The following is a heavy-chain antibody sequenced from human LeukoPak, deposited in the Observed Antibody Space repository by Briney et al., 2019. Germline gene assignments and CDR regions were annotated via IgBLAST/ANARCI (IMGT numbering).Heavy chain of an antibody. CDR2: ISGSGGST. D-gene: IGHD6-19*01. Sequence: PGGSLRLSCAASGFTFSSYGMHWVRQAPGKGLEWVSTISGSGGSTYYADSVKGRFTISRDNSKNTLYLQMNSLRAEDTAVYYCAKGSGYSTGWYSDYWGQGTLVTVSS. J-gene: IGHJ4*02. V-gene: IGHV3-23*01. CDR1: GFTFSSYG. CDR3: AKGSGYSTGWYSDY.